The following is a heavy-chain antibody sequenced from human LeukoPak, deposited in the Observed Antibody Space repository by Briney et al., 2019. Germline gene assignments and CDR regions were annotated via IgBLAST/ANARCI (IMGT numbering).Heavy chain of an antibody. V-gene: IGHV3-53*01. J-gene: IGHJ4*02. CDR1: GFTFSSYG. D-gene: IGHD6-13*01. CDR2: ISSGVST. CDR3: ARGALAAAGTPNFDY. Sequence: GGSLRLSCAASGFTFSSYGMSWVRQAPGKGLEWVSVISSGVSTYYADSVKGRFTISRDNSNNTLFLQMNSLRAEDTAVYYCARGALAAAGTPNFDYWGQGTLVTVSS.